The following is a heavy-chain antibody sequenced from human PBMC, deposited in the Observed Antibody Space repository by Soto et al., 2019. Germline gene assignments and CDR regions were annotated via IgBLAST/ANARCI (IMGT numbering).Heavy chain of an antibody. CDR1: GFTFNRYA. D-gene: IGHD6-19*01. J-gene: IGHJ4*02. Sequence: GGSLRLSCSASGFTFNRYAMSWVRQAPGKGLEWVSAIIDDGGRAYYADSVKGRFTISRDNSKNTLSLQMNSLRAEDTAVYYCAKDKMEQWLVGGYFDYWGQGTQVTVSS. V-gene: IGHV3-23*01. CDR2: IIDDGGRA. CDR3: AKDKMEQWLVGGYFDY.